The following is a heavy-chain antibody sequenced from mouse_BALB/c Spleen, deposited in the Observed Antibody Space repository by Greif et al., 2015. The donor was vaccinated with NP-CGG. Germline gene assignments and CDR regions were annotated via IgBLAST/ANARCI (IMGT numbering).Heavy chain of an antibody. CDR3: ASDGYYAMDY. J-gene: IGHJ4*01. Sequence: VQLQQSGTGLVAPSQSLSITCTVSGFSLTSYGVHWVRQPPGKGLEWLGAIWAGGSTNYNSALMSRLSISKDNSKSXXFLKMNSLQTDDTAMYYCASDGYYAMDYWGQGTSVTVSS. CDR2: IWAGGST. V-gene: IGHV2-9*02. CDR1: GFSLTSYG.